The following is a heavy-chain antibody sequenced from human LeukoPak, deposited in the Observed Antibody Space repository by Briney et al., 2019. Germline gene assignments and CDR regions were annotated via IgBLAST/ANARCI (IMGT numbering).Heavy chain of an antibody. Sequence: PSETLCLTCAVYSGSFSGYYWSWIRQPPGKGLEWVWEINHSGSTNYNPSLKSRVTISAATSKNQFTLKLRSVTAADTAVYYCARGVGYNYGYYFDYWGQGTLVTVSS. J-gene: IGHJ4*02. CDR1: SGSFSGYY. CDR3: ARGVGYNYGYYFDY. CDR2: INHSGST. D-gene: IGHD5-18*01. V-gene: IGHV4-34*01.